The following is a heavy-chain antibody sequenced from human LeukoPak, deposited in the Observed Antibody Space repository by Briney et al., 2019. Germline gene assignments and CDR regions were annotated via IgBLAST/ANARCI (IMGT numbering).Heavy chain of an antibody. Sequence: KPSETLSLTCAVYGVSFSGYYWSWIRQPPGKGLEWIGEINHSGSTNYNPSLKSRVTISVDTSKNQFSLKLSSVTAADTAVYYCASLYSSGWFDFDYWGQGTLVTVSS. CDR3: ASLYSSGWFDFDY. J-gene: IGHJ4*02. D-gene: IGHD6-19*01. CDR2: INHSGST. CDR1: GVSFSGYY. V-gene: IGHV4-34*01.